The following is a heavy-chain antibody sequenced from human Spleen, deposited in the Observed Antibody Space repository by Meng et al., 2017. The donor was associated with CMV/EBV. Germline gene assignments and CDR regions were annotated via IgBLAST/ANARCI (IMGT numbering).Heavy chain of an antibody. CDR1: GGSIISTTYY. Sequence: GSLRLSCTVSGGSIISTTYYWGWIRQSPGKGLEWIGTVYYTGPTYYNPSLKSRVSISVDTSKNQFSLKLKYVTAADTAVYYCARLSVPSGYSSGWWRFWGQGTPVTVSS. J-gene: IGHJ4*02. D-gene: IGHD6-19*01. CDR2: VYYTGPT. CDR3: ARLSVPSGYSSGWWRF. V-gene: IGHV4-39*07.